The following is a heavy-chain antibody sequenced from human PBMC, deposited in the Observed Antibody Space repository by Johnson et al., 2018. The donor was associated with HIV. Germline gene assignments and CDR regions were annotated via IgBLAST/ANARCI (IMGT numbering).Heavy chain of an antibody. D-gene: IGHD3-3*01. Sequence: VQLVESGGGLIQPGGSLRLSCAASGFSVTNTSVSWVRQAPGKGLEWVSVIYSGGGTSSAASVRGRFIISRDNSKNTLYLQMNSLRAEDTAVYYCARHYYNFWSGHFDIWGQGTMVAVSS. V-gene: IGHV3-53*01. J-gene: IGHJ3*02. CDR3: ARHYYNFWSGHFDI. CDR2: IYSGGGT. CDR1: GFSVTNTS.